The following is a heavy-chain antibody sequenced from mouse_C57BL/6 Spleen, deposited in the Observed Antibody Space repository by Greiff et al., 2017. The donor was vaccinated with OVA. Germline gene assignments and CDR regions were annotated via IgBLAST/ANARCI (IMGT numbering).Heavy chain of an antibody. CDR3: ARRYYGSSPCRYCCV. D-gene: IGHD1-1*01. CDR1: GYTFTSYW. V-gene: IGHV1-55*01. J-gene: IGHJ1*03. CDR2: IYPGSGST. Sequence: QVQLQQPGAELVKPGASVKMSCKASGYTFTSYWITWVKQRPGQGLEWIGDIYPGSGSTNYNEKFKSKATLTVDTSSSTAYMQLSSLTSEDSAVXCCARRYYGSSPCRYCCVWGTGTTVTV.